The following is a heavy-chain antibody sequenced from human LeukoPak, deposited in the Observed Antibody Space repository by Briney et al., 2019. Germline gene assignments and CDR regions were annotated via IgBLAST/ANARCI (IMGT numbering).Heavy chain of an antibody. Sequence: SETLSLTCTVSGGSISSGSYYWSWIRQPAGKGLEWIGYIYYSGSIYYNPSLKSRVTMSVDTSKNQFSLKLSSVTAADTAVYYCARDNIAAGIDYWGQGTLVTVSS. CDR2: IYYSGSI. CDR3: ARDNIAAGIDY. J-gene: IGHJ4*02. V-gene: IGHV4-61*10. CDR1: GGSISSGSYY. D-gene: IGHD6-13*01.